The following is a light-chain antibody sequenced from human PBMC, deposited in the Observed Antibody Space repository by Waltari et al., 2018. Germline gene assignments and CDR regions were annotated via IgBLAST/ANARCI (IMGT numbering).Light chain of an antibody. J-gene: IGLJ3*02. V-gene: IGLV8-61*01. Sequence: QTVVTQEPSLSVSPGGTVTLPCALRSGSLSRTSNASWYQQSPGQTPRTLVYKANIRSSGVPDRFSGSVLGNKAVLIITGAQAEDESTYYCLLYMGSGIWVFGGGTKLTVL. CDR3: LLYMGSGIWV. CDR2: KAN. CDR1: SGSLSRTSN.